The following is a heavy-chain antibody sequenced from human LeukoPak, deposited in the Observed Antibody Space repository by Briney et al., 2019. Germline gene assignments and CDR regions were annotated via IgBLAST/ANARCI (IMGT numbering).Heavy chain of an antibody. CDR3: ARADWGSIDY. V-gene: IGHV3-7*01. CDR1: GFTLSSCG. Sequence: GGSLRLSCAASGFTLSSCGMHWVRQAPGKGLEWVAIINQDESVTSYVDSVKGRFTISRDNAKDSLYLHVTNLRAEDTAVYYCARADWGSIDYWGQGNLVTVS. CDR2: INQDESVT. D-gene: IGHD7-27*01. J-gene: IGHJ4*02.